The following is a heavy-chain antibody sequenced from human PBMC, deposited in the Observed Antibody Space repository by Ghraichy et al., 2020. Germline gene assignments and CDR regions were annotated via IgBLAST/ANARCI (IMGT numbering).Heavy chain of an antibody. Sequence: GESLNISCAASGFIFSSYSMHWVRQAPGKGLEWVAVISYDGSNKYYADSVKGRFTISRDNSKNTLYLQMNSLRAEDTAVYYCAREDGSREFDPWGQGTLVTVSS. CDR2: ISYDGSNK. CDR1: GFIFSSYS. D-gene: IGHD5-24*01. CDR3: AREDGSREFDP. V-gene: IGHV3-30-3*01. J-gene: IGHJ5*02.